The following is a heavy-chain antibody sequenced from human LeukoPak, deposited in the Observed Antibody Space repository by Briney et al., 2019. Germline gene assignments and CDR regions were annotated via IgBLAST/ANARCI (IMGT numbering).Heavy chain of an antibody. CDR1: GGSFSGYY. V-gene: IGHV4-34*01. CDR2: INHSGST. J-gene: IGHJ4*02. D-gene: IGHD3-22*01. Sequence: KTSETLSLTCAVYGGSFSGYYWSWIRQPPGKGLEWIGEINHSGSTNYNPSLKSRVTISVDTSKNQFSLKLSSVTAADTAVYYCARVGYYDSSGYRDCWGQGTLVTVSS. CDR3: ARVGYYDSSGYRDC.